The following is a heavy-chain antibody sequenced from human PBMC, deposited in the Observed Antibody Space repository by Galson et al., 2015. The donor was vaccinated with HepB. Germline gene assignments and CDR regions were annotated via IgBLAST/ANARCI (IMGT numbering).Heavy chain of an antibody. CDR3: AREGVSSGYYNYYYYYMDV. Sequence: RRAPGQGLEWMGWISGNNGNTHYSQKLQGRVTMTTDTSTSTAYMELRSLRSDDTAVYYCAREGVSSGYYNYYYYYMDVWGKGTTVTVSS. D-gene: IGHD3-22*01. V-gene: IGHV1-18*01. J-gene: IGHJ6*03. CDR2: ISGNNGNT.